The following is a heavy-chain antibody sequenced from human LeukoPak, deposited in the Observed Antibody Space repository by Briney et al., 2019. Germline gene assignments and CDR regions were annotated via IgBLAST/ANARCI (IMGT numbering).Heavy chain of an antibody. J-gene: IGHJ4*02. V-gene: IGHV3-7*01. Sequence: GGSLRLSCAASGFTFSSYWMSWVRQAPGKGLEWVANIKQDGSEKYYVDSVKGRFTISRDNAKNSLYLQMNSLRAEDTAVYYCAGIKPPRYCSGGSCYVIYWGQGTLVTVSS. D-gene: IGHD2-15*01. CDR2: IKQDGSEK. CDR1: GFTFSSYW. CDR3: AGIKPPRYCSGGSCYVIY.